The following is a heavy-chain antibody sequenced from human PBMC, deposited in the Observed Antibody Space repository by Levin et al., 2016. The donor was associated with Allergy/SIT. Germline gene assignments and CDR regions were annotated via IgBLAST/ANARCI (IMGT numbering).Heavy chain of an antibody. V-gene: IGHV1-2*02. Sequence: WVRQAPGQGLEWMGWINPKSGGTNYAQKFQGRVTMTRDTSISTAYMELSRLRSDDTAVYYCARGRRWFDPWGQGTLVTVSS. J-gene: IGHJ5*02. D-gene: IGHD1-14*01. CDR2: INPKSGGT. CDR3: ARGRRWFDP.